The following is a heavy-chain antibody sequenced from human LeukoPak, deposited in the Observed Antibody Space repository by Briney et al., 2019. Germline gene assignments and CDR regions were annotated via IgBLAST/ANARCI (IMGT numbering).Heavy chain of an antibody. CDR3: AKTKVPNYYGSGSYVDY. V-gene: IGHV3-23*01. J-gene: IGHJ4*02. D-gene: IGHD3-10*01. CDR2: ISATGGST. Sequence: SGGSLRLSCAASGFTFSRYAVSWVRQAPGKGLEWLSAISATGGSTYYADSVKGRFTISRDNSKNTLYLQMNSLRAGDTAVYYCAKTKVPNYYGSGSYVDYWGQGTLVTVSS. CDR1: GFTFSRYA.